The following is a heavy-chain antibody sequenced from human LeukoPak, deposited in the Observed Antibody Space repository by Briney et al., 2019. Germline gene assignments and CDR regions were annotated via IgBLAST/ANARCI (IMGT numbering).Heavy chain of an antibody. CDR3: ARSARYLNWFDP. Sequence: GESLKIPCKGSGYSFTSYWIGWVRQMPGKGLEWMGIIYPGDSDTRYSPSFQGQVTISADKSISTAYLQWSSLRASDTAMYYCARSARYLNWFDPWGQGTLDTVSS. CDR2: IYPGDSDT. V-gene: IGHV5-51*01. CDR1: GYSFTSYW. D-gene: IGHD1-1*01. J-gene: IGHJ5*02.